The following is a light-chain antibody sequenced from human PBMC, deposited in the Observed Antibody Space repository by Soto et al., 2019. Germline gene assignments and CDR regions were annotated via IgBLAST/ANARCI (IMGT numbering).Light chain of an antibody. Sequence: QSVLTQAPSVSGAPGQRVTISCTGSSANIGAGYDVHWYQQVPGTAPKLLIFDNDSRPSGVPDRFSGSKSGTSASLAITGLRAEDEADYYCSLYTSENTYVFGTGTKLTVL. CDR2: DND. CDR1: SANIGAGYD. J-gene: IGLJ1*01. V-gene: IGLV1-40*01. CDR3: SLYTSENTYV.